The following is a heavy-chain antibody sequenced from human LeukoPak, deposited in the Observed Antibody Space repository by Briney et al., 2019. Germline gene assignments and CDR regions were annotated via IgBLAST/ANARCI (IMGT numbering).Heavy chain of an antibody. Sequence: SETLSLTCTVSAGSISRYYWNWIRQPPGKGLEWIGYIYYSGSTNYNPSLKSRVTISVDTSKNQFSLKLSSVTVADTAVYYCARDLEGWNYGGAFDIWGQGTLVTVSS. V-gene: IGHV4-59*01. D-gene: IGHD1-7*01. CDR1: AGSISRYY. CDR2: IYYSGST. CDR3: ARDLEGWNYGGAFDI. J-gene: IGHJ3*02.